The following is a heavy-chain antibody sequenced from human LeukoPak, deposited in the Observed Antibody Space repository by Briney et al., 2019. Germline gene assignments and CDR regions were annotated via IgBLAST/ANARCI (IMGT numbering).Heavy chain of an antibody. Sequence: SETLFLTCAVYAGSFSGYYWSWVRQPPGKGLEWIGEINHSGSTNYNPSLKSRVTISVDTSKNQFSLKLSSVTAADTAVYYCATGQNVVVPAAILGALPWYYYYYMDVWGKGTTVTVSS. J-gene: IGHJ6*03. CDR2: INHSGST. D-gene: IGHD2-2*02. V-gene: IGHV4-34*01. CDR3: ATGQNVVVPAAILGALPWYYYYYMDV. CDR1: AGSFSGYY.